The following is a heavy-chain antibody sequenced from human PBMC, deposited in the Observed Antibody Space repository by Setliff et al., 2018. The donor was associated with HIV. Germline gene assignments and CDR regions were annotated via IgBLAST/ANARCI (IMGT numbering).Heavy chain of an antibody. Sequence: GGSLRLSCAASGFAFSTYEMNWVRQAPGKGLEWVAYISSSDSTIYYADSVKGRFTISRDNAKNSLYLQMNSLRVEDTAVYYCARPSRYNSGWYERGGFDYWGQGTLVTVSS. D-gene: IGHD6-19*01. CDR2: ISSSDSTI. CDR3: ARPSRYNSGWYERGGFDY. CDR1: GFAFSTYE. J-gene: IGHJ4*02. V-gene: IGHV3-48*03.